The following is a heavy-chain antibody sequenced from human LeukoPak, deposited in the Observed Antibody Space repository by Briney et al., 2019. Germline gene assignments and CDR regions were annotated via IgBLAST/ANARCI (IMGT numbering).Heavy chain of an antibody. J-gene: IGHJ3*02. Sequence: ASVKVSCKASGGTFSSYAIGWVRQAPGQGLEWMGGIIPIFGTANYAQKFQGRVTITADESTSTAYMELSSLRSEDTAVYYCARVSEVNWNDDAFDIWGQGTMVTVSS. CDR1: GGTFSSYA. CDR3: ARVSEVNWNDDAFDI. D-gene: IGHD1-20*01. V-gene: IGHV1-69*01. CDR2: IIPIFGTA.